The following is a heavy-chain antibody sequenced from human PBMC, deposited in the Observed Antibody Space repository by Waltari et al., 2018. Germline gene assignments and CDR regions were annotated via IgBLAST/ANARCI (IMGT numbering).Heavy chain of an antibody. CDR3: SRQVLGYCTSAACRRLES. CDR1: GYAVNSGFY. D-gene: IGHD2-2*03. Sequence: QVQLQESGPGLVKSSETLSLTCDVSGYAVNSGFYWGWIRQAPGKGLEWVATIYHDGTTFSTPSLKSRLSVSMDTSKNQISLTLKSVTASDTAVYYCSRQVLGYCTSAACRRLESWGQGTLVTVSS. V-gene: IGHV4-38-2*01. CDR2: IYHDGTT. J-gene: IGHJ4*02.